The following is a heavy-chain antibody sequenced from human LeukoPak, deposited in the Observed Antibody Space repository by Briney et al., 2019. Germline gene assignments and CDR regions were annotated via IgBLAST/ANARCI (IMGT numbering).Heavy chain of an antibody. CDR1: GYTFTGYY. D-gene: IGHD2-2*01. Sequence: RASVKVSCKASGYTFTGYYMHWVRQAPGQGLEWMGWINPNSGGTNYAQKFQGRVTMTRDTSISTAYMELSRLRSDDTAVYYCARDEGYCSSTSCYDYFQHWGQGTLVTVSS. J-gene: IGHJ1*01. V-gene: IGHV1-2*02. CDR3: ARDEGYCSSTSCYDYFQH. CDR2: INPNSGGT.